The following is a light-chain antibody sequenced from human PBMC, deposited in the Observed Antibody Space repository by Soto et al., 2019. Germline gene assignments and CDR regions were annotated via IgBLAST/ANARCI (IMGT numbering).Light chain of an antibody. V-gene: IGKV1-5*01. J-gene: IGKJ1*01. Sequence: DIQMTQSPYTLSGSVGGRGTFSGRATESRSGWLAWYQQKPGKAPKLXIFDASSLESGGPSRFSGSGAGTEFMLTSSNLHPDGLATYYCQQYNSYPWTFGRGTKVDIK. CDR3: QQYNSYPWT. CDR1: ESRSGW. CDR2: DAS.